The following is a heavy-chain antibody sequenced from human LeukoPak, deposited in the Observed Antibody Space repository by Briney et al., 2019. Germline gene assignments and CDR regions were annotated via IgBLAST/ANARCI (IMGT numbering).Heavy chain of an antibody. CDR3: AVALGYCSSTSCSDDAFDI. J-gene: IGHJ3*02. Sequence: GGSLRLSRAASGFTFSSYSMNWVRQAPGKGLEWVSSISSSSSYIYYADSVKGRFTISRDNAKNSLYLQMNSLRAEDTAVYYCAVALGYCSSTSCSDDAFDIWGQGTMVTVSS. V-gene: IGHV3-21*01. CDR1: GFTFSSYS. CDR2: ISSSSSYI. D-gene: IGHD2-2*01.